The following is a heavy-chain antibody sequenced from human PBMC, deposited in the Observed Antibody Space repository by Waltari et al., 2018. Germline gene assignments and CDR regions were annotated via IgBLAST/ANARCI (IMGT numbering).Heavy chain of an antibody. Sequence: QVQVQESGPGLVKPSETVSLTCTVSGDSISNHFWTWIRQPPEKGLEWIGNIHYSWTTNYNPSLKSRVTIALDTSKNQLSLRLDSVTAADTALYFCVRGKLGFCTGSSCHLDLWGRGTLVTVSS. V-gene: IGHV4-59*11. CDR2: IHYSWTT. D-gene: IGHD2-8*02. CDR3: VRGKLGFCTGSSCHLDL. CDR1: GDSISNHF. J-gene: IGHJ5*02.